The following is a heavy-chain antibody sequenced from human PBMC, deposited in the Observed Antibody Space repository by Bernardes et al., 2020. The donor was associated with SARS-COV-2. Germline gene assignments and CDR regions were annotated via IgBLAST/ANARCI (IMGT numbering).Heavy chain of an antibody. V-gene: IGHV3-23*01. CDR3: ARRDYYDFWSGPIDY. D-gene: IGHD3-3*01. CDR1: GFTFSSYA. J-gene: IGHJ4*02. Sequence: GGSLRLSCAASGFTFSSYAMNWVRQAPGKGLEWVSAISGSGGSTYYADSVRGRFTISRDTSKNTLYLQMNSQRAEDTAVYYCARRDYYDFWSGPIDYWGQGTLVTVST. CDR2: ISGSGGST.